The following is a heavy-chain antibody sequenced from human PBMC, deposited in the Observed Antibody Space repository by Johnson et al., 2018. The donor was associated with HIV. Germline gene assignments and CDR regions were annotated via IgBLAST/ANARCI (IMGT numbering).Heavy chain of an antibody. J-gene: IGHJ3*02. CDR1: GFTFNEYA. Sequence: EVQLVESGGGVVRPGESLRLSCAGSGFTFNEYAMSWVRQTQGKGLEWVSGISGSGGSTYYEEAGKGRLPISRDKAKNSLALQMNSLRAEDTAVYYCAREGDYGSSLGAFDIWGQGTMVTVSS. V-gene: IGHV3-20*04. CDR3: AREGDYGSSLGAFDI. CDR2: ISGSGGST. D-gene: IGHD4-17*01.